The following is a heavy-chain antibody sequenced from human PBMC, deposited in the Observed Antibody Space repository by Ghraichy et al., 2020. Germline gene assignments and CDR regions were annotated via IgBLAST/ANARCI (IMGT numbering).Heavy chain of an antibody. V-gene: IGHV3-23*01. J-gene: IGHJ6*02. CDR2: ISGSGGST. Sequence: GGSLRLSCAASGFTFSSYAMSWVRQAPGKGLEWVSAISGSGGSTYYADSVKGRFTISRDNSKNTLYLQMNSLRAEDTAVYYCAKVGGQWLVPIFYGMDVWGQGTTVTVSS. D-gene: IGHD6-19*01. CDR3: AKVGGQWLVPIFYGMDV. CDR1: GFTFSSYA.